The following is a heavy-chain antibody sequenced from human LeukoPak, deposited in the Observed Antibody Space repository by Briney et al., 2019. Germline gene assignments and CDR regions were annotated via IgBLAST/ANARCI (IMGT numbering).Heavy chain of an antibody. CDR3: ARAKVDNFKRWLLLKGEYYFDY. J-gene: IGHJ4*02. CDR2: ISAYNGNT. CDR1: GYTFTSYG. D-gene: IGHD5-24*01. Sequence: ASVKVSCKASGYTFTSYGISWVRQAPGRGLEWMGWISAYNGNTNYAQKFQGRVTMTRNTSISTAYMELSSLRSEDTAVYYCARAKVDNFKRWLLLKGEYYFDYWGQGTLVTVSS. V-gene: IGHV1-18*01.